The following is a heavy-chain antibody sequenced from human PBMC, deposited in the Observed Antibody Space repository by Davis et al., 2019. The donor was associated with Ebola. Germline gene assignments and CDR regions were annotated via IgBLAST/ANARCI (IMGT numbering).Heavy chain of an antibody. CDR2: ISGSGGST. Sequence: GGSLRLSCAASGFTFSSYAMTWVRQAPGKGLEWVSGISGSGGSTYYADSVKGRISISRDNSKNTLYLHLDSLRADDSAIYYCARGLRSGFLTFDLWGQGTLVTVSS. CDR1: GFTFSSYA. V-gene: IGHV3-23*01. D-gene: IGHD6-19*01. J-gene: IGHJ4*02. CDR3: ARGLRSGFLTFDL.